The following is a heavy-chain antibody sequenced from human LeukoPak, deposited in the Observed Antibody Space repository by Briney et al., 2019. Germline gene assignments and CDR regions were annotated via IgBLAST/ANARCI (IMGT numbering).Heavy chain of an antibody. CDR2: FDPEDGET. J-gene: IGHJ3*02. V-gene: IGHV1-24*01. CDR1: GYTLTELS. CDR3: ATPVVPAAIDDAFDI. Sequence: GASVKVSCKVSGYTLTELSMHWVRQAPGKGLEWMGGFDPEDGETIYAQKFQGRVTMTEDTSTDTAYMELSSLRSGDTAVYYCATPVVPAAIDDAFDIWGQGTMVTVSS. D-gene: IGHD2-2*02.